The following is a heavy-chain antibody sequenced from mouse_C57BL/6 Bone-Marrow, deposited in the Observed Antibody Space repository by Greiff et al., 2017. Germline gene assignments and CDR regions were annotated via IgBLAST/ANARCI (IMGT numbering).Heavy chain of an antibody. CDR2: IFPGDGDT. CDR1: GYAFSNYW. J-gene: IGHJ2*01. Sequence: VKLMESGAELVKPGASVKISCKASGYAFSNYWMNWVQQRPGKGLEWIGKIFPGDGDTNYTGKFKGKATLAADKSSSTVYMPLRRLSSEDSAVYFCARGDDWGQGTTLTVSS. V-gene: IGHV1-80*01. CDR3: ARGDD.